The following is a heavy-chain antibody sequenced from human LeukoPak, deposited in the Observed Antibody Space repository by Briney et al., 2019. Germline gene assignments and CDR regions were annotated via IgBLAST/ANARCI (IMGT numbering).Heavy chain of an antibody. J-gene: IGHJ6*03. CDR1: GFTFDNYG. CDR3: ARDQITTVRGIIARSTPYYDYHYMDV. CDR2: ILWSGGST. D-gene: IGHD3-10*01. V-gene: IGHV3-20*04. Sequence: GGSLRLSCAASGFTFDNYGMSWVRQAPGKGLEWVSGILWSGGSTGYADSVKGRFTISRDNAKNSLYLQMNSLRADDTAVYYCARDQITTVRGIIARSTPYYDYHYMDVWGKGTTVTVSS.